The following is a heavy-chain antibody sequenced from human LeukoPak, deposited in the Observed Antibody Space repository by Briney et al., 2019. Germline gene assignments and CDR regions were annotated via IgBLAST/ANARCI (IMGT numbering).Heavy chain of an antibody. CDR1: GYTFTGYG. CDR3: ARGCSSTTCYYMDV. Sequence: ASVKVSRKASGYTFTGYGIGWVRQAPGQGLECMGWISPHNGNTNYAQKFQGRVTMTTDTSTSTAYMELRSLTSDDTAVYYCARGCSSTTCYYMDVWGKGTTVTVSS. CDR2: ISPHNGNT. J-gene: IGHJ6*03. D-gene: IGHD2-2*01. V-gene: IGHV1-18*01.